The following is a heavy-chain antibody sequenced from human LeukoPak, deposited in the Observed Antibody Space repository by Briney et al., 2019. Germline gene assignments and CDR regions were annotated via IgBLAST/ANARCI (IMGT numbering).Heavy chain of an antibody. D-gene: IGHD1-20*01. CDR2: INPNSGGT. CDR3: ARDPPNWNLVGESGWLDP. CDR1: GYTFTGYY. V-gene: IGHV1-2*02. Sequence: ASVKVSCKASGYTFTGYYMHWVRQAPGQGLEWMGWINPNSGGTNYAQKFQGRVTMTRDTSISTAYMELSRLRSDDTAVYYCARDPPNWNLVGESGWLDPWGQGTLVTVSS. J-gene: IGHJ5*02.